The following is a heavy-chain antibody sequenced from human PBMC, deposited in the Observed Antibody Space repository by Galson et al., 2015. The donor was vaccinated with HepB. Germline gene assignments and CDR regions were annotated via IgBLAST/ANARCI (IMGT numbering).Heavy chain of an antibody. D-gene: IGHD6-13*01. J-gene: IGHJ4*02. CDR3: ARETAAAGRFGFDY. CDR2: IKQDGSEK. V-gene: IGHV3-7*03. CDR1: GFTFSGYW. Sequence: SLRLSCAASGFTFSGYWMTWVRQAPGKGLEGVANIKQDGSEKYYVDSVKGRFTISRDDAKNSLYLQMNSLRAEDTAVYYCARETAAAGRFGFDYWGQGTLVTVSS.